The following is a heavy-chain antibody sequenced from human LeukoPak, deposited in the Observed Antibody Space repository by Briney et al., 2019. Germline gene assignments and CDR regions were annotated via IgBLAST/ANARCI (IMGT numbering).Heavy chain of an antibody. V-gene: IGHV4-59*11. D-gene: IGHD3-22*01. J-gene: IGHJ3*02. CDR1: GGSISRQY. CDR2: INYSGTT. CDR3: ARLLDNDSSGDPDTFDM. Sequence: PSETLSLTCTVSGGSISRQYWTWIRQPPGKGLEWIGVINYSGTTRYNPSLQSRVTISVDTSESYFSLKLTSVTAADTAVYYCARLLDNDSSGDPDTFDMWGQGTMVIVSS.